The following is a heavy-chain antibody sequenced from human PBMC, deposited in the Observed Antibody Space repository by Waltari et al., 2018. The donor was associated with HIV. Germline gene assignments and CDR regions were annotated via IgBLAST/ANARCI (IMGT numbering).Heavy chain of an antibody. V-gene: IGHV3-23*01. CDR2: ISGGATGT. J-gene: IGHJ2*01. Sequence: EVQLLESGGGLVQPGGSLRLSCAASGFSFSSHALSWVRQVPGKGLGCVSGISGGATGTYYADPVKGRFTISRDNSKSTLYLQMNSLRADDTAVYYCAKVRTTVTAVFYFDIWGRGALVTVSS. CDR1: GFSFSSHA. D-gene: IGHD4-17*01. CDR3: AKVRTTVTAVFYFDI.